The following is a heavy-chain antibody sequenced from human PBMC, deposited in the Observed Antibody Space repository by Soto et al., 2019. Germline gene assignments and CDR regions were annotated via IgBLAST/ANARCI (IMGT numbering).Heavy chain of an antibody. D-gene: IGHD3-22*01. Sequence: GASVKVSFKASGYTFTSYAMHWVRQAPGQRLEWMGWINAGNGNTKYSQKFQGRVTITRDTSASTAYMELSSLRSEDTAVYYCATSRSYYYDSSGYDAPFDYWGQGTLVTVSS. J-gene: IGHJ4*02. CDR2: INAGNGNT. V-gene: IGHV1-3*01. CDR3: ATSRSYYYDSSGYDAPFDY. CDR1: GYTFTSYA.